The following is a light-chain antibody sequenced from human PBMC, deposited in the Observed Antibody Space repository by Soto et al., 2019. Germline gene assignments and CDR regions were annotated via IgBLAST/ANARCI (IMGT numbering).Light chain of an antibody. Sequence: ENVLTQSPSTLSLFAGESATLSCRTSLSVSVYLDWYQQKPGQAPRLLIYGASTRATGISARFSGSGSGTEFTLTISSLQSEDFAVYYCQQYEKWPPSITFGQGTRLEI. J-gene: IGKJ5*01. V-gene: IGKV3-15*01. CDR3: QQYEKWPPSIT. CDR1: LSVSVY. CDR2: GAS.